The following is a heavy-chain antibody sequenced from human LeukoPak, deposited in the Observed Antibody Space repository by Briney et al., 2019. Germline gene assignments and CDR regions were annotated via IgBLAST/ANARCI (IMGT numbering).Heavy chain of an antibody. CDR3: AKGPETGWYEYFQH. Sequence: GGSLRLSCAASGFTFSSYGMHWVRQAPGKGLEWVAVISYDGSNKYYADSVKGRFTISRDNSKNTLYLQMNSLRAEDTAVYYCAKGPETGWYEYFQHWGQGTLVTVSS. V-gene: IGHV3-30*18. CDR1: GFTFSSYG. D-gene: IGHD6-19*01. CDR2: ISYDGSNK. J-gene: IGHJ1*01.